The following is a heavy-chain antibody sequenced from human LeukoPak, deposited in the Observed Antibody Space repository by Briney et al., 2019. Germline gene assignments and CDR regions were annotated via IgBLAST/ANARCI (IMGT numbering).Heavy chain of an antibody. CDR3: ARGLGYLYSGYDPARFDY. CDR2: INHSGST. J-gene: IGHJ4*02. Sequence: SETLSLTCAVYGGSFSGYYWSWIRQPPGKGLERIGEINHSGSTNYNPSLKSRVTISVDTSKNQFSLKLSSVTAADTAVYYCARGLGYLYSGYDPARFDYWGQGTLVTVSS. V-gene: IGHV4-34*01. CDR1: GGSFSGYY. D-gene: IGHD5-12*01.